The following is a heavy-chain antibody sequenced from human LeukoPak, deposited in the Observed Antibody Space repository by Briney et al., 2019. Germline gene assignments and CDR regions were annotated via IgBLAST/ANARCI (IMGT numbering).Heavy chain of an antibody. V-gene: IGHV3-21*04. CDR1: GFTFSSYS. J-gene: IGHJ4*02. D-gene: IGHD3-16*01. CDR3: AKKASGTGEFYTRGPLGYFDY. CDR2: ISSSGSFI. Sequence: PGGSLRLSCAASGFTFSSYSMNWVRQAPGKGLEWVSSISSSGSFIYYADSVKGRLTTSRDNAKNSLYLQMNSLRAEDTAVYYCAKKASGTGEFYTRGPLGYFDYWGQGTLVTVSS.